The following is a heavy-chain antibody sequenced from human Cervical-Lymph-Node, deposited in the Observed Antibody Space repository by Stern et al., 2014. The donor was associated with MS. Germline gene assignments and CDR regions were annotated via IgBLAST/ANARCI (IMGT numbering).Heavy chain of an antibody. CDR3: VTTYYYDSSGFRAKPLFDY. CDR1: GFTFSDYY. V-gene: IGHV3-11*01. Sequence: VQLVESGGGLVKPGGSLRLSCAASGFTFSDYYMSWIRQAPGKGLEWVSYISSSGSTIYYADSVKGRFTISRDNAKNSLYLQMNSLRAEDTAVYYCVTTYYYDSSGFRAKPLFDYWGQGTLVTVSS. J-gene: IGHJ4*02. D-gene: IGHD3-22*01. CDR2: ISSSGSTI.